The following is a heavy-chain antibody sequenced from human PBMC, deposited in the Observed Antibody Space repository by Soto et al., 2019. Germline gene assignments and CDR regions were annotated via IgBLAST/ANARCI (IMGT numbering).Heavy chain of an antibody. CDR1: GGSISSYY. D-gene: IGHD4-17*01. V-gene: IGHV4-59*08. Sequence: SETLSLTCTVSGGSISSYYWSWIRQPPGKGLEWIGYIYYSGSTYYNPPLRSRVTISIGTSKNLFFLNLTSVTAADTAVYFCARIGLTSALLWGQGTLVTVSS. CDR3: ARIGLTSALL. CDR2: IYYSGST. J-gene: IGHJ4*02.